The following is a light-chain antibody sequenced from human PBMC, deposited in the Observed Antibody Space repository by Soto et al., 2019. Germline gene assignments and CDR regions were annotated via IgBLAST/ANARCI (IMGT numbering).Light chain of an antibody. V-gene: IGKV1-5*03. J-gene: IGKJ1*01. CDR1: QSISSW. CDR2: KAS. Sequence: DIQMTQSPSTLSASVGDRVTITCRASQSISSWLAWYQQKPGKAPKLLIYKASSLESGVPSRFSGSGSGTEFTLTISSLPPDDFATYYCQHYNSYWTFGQGTKVEIK. CDR3: QHYNSYWT.